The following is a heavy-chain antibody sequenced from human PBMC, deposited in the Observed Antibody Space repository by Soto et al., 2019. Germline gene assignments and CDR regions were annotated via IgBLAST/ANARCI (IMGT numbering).Heavy chain of an antibody. J-gene: IGHJ2*01. Sequence: GGSLRLSCAASGFPFSIYEMNWVRQSPGKGPEWVSYIGVSGSITYYADSVKGRFTISRDNAKSSLYLQMNSLRADDTAVYYCAKGHADPSVWYLDLWGRGSMVTFSS. CDR2: IGVSGSIT. CDR1: GFPFSIYE. CDR3: AKGHADPSVWYLDL. V-gene: IGHV3-48*03.